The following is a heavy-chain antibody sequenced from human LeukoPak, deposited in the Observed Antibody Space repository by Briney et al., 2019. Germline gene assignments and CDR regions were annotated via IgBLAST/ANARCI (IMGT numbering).Heavy chain of an antibody. CDR3: ARVPFSSGWSSDWFDP. V-gene: IGHV3-11*01. D-gene: IGHD6-19*01. J-gene: IGHJ5*02. Sequence: GGSLRLSCAASGFTFSDYYMSWIRQAPGKGLEWVSYISSSGSTIYYADSVKGRFTISRDNAKNSLYLQMNSLRAEDTAVYYCARVPFSSGWSSDWFDPWGQGTLVTVSS. CDR2: ISSSGSTI. CDR1: GFTFSDYY.